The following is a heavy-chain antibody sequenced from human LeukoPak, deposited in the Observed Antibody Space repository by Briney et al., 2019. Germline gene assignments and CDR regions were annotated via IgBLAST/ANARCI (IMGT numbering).Heavy chain of an antibody. V-gene: IGHV4-59*08. Sequence: SETLSLTCTVSGGSIGSYYWSWIRQPPGKGLEWIGYIYYSGSTNYNPSLKSRVTISVDTSKNQFSLKLSSVTAADTAVYYCARQPPSSGGTYFDYWGQGTLVTVSS. CDR3: ARQPPSSGGTYFDY. CDR2: IYYSGST. J-gene: IGHJ4*02. D-gene: IGHD2-15*01. CDR1: GGSIGSYY.